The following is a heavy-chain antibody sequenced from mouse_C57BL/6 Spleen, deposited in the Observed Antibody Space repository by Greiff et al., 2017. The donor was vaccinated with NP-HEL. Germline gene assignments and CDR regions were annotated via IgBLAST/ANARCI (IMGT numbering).Heavy chain of an antibody. J-gene: IGHJ3*01. CDR2: IDPSDSYT. Sequence: QVQLQQPGAELVKPGASVKLSCKASGYTFTSYWMQWVKQRPGQGLEWIGEIDPSDSYTNYNQKFKGKATLTVDTSSSTAYMQLSSLTSEDSAVYYCAREGNNAYWGQGSLVTVSA. CDR1: GYTFTSYW. V-gene: IGHV1-50*01. CDR3: AREGNNAY. D-gene: IGHD2-1*01.